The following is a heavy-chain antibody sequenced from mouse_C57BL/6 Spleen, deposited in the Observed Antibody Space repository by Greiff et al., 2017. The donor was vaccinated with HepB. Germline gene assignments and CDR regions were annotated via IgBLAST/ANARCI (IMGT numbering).Heavy chain of an antibody. D-gene: IGHD1-1*01. CDR2: INPNNGGT. CDR3: ARYGITTVVAPYFDY. J-gene: IGHJ2*01. V-gene: IGHV1-26*01. Sequence: EVQLQQSGPELVKPGASVKISCKASGYTFTDYYMNWVKQSHGKSLEWIGDINPNNGGTSYNQKFKGKATLTVDKSSSTAYMELRSLTSEDSAVYYCARYGITTVVAPYFDYWGQGTTLTVSS. CDR1: GYTFTDYY.